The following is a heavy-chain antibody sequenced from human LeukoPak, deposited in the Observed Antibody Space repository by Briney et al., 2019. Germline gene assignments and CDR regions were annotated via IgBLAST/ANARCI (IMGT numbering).Heavy chain of an antibody. Sequence: GGSLRLSCAASGFTFSSYSMNWVRQAPGKGLEWVSSISSSSSYIYYADSVKGRFTISRDNAKNSLYLQMNSLRAEDTAVYYCARDLRSVGATPPDYYYYYMDVWGKGTTVTVSS. D-gene: IGHD1-26*01. CDR2: ISSSSSYI. CDR1: GFTFSSYS. V-gene: IGHV3-21*01. J-gene: IGHJ6*03. CDR3: ARDLRSVGATPPDYYYYYMDV.